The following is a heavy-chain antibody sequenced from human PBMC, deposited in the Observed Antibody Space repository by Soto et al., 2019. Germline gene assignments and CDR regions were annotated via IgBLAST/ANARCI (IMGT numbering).Heavy chain of an antibody. V-gene: IGHV4-59*01. CDR2: IYYSGST. J-gene: IGHJ3*01. CDR3: GRPVDPNTLRGVIANAFDV. CDR1: GGSISGYY. Sequence: SETLSLTCTVSGGSISGYYWSWIRQPPEKGLEWIGHIYYSGSTSYNPSLKSRVTMSLDTSKRQFSLRLTSVTAADTAMYFCGRPVDPNTLRGVIANAFDVRAQPPKLT. D-gene: IGHD3-16*02.